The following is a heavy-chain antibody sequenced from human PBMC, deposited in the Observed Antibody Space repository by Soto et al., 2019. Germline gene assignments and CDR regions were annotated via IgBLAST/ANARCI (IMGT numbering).Heavy chain of an antibody. V-gene: IGHV1-18*01. CDR3: ARDRGVGPPRAGNTHYYYYMDV. CDR2: SSAYNGNT. Sequence: QDQLVQSGVEVKKPGASVKVSCKASGYSFTNYGIPWVRQAPGQGLEWMGWSSAYNGNTNYAQKVQGRVSMTTDAARSTAYLELRSLRSDDTAVYYCARDRGVGPPRAGNTHYYYYMDVWGEGTTVTVSS. CDR1: GYSFTNYG. J-gene: IGHJ6*03. D-gene: IGHD6-19*01.